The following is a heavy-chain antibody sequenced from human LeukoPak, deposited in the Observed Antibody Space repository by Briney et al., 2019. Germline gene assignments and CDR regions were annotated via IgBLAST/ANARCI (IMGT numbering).Heavy chain of an antibody. CDR3: AKDPYGTRYFDY. D-gene: IGHD2-2*01. CDR1: GFTFSSHA. CDR2: LSGSGYNT. J-gene: IGHJ4*02. Sequence: GGSLRLSCAASGFTFSSHALGWVRQAPGKGLEWVSSLSGSGYNTYYADSVKGRFTISRDNSKNTVYLQMNSLRAEDTAVYCCAKDPYGTRYFDYWGQGTLVTVSS. V-gene: IGHV3-23*01.